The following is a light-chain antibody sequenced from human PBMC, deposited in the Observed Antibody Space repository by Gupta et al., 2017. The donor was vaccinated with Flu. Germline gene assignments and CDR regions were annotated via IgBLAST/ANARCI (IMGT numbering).Light chain of an antibody. CDR2: GNN. Sequence: QSVLTQPPAVSGAPGQRVTISCPGCRSNIGDGYEVPCYQHLPGPAPNLLIYGNNNRPSGVPDRFSGSKSGTSASLAITGLQAEDEADYYCQSYDGSLNGYVFGTGTRVTVL. V-gene: IGLV1-40*01. J-gene: IGLJ1*01. CDR1: RSNIGDGYE. CDR3: QSYDGSLNGYV.